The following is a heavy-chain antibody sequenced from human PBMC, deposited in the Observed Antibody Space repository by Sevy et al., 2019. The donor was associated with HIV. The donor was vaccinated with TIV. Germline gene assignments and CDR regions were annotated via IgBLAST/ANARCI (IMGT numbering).Heavy chain of an antibody. V-gene: IGHV1-2*07. CDR3: ARGMSAYLLANGMDV. J-gene: IGHJ6*02. Sequence: ASVKVSCKAYGYTFSDYYMHWVRQAPGQGLEWMGWINPNRGGANYAHKFQGRVTMTRDTSISTAYMELSSLRSDDTAIYYCARGMSAYLLANGMDVWGQGTTVTVSS. D-gene: IGHD3-3*01. CDR2: INPNRGGA. CDR1: GYTFSDYY.